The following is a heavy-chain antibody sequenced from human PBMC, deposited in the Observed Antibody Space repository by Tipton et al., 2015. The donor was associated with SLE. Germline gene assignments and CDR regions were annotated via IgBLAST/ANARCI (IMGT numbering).Heavy chain of an antibody. CDR1: GYSISSHY. V-gene: IGHV4-59*11. CDR2: IYYSGST. D-gene: IGHD6-13*01. Sequence: TLSLTCTVSGYSISSHYYHWIRQPPGTGLEWIGYIYYSGSTNYNPSLKSRVTMSVDRSKRQVSLKLASVTAADTAFYYCVRSTGSWPGHWGQGTLVTVSS. CDR3: VRSTGSWPGH. J-gene: IGHJ1*01.